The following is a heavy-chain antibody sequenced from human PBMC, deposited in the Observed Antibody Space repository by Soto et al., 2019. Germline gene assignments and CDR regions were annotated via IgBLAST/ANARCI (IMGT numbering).Heavy chain of an antibody. D-gene: IGHD3-9*01. V-gene: IGHV1-18*01. CDR2: ISAYDGRT. Sequence: QVQLVQSGAEVKKPGASVKVSCKASGFTFNNYYIHWVRQAPGQGLEWVGSISAYDGRTGFAQKVQGRATINTDTSTSTAYMKLRSLTSDDTAVYYCARETDWAYFPHWGQGTLVTVSS. CDR3: ARETDWAYFPH. CDR1: GFTFNNYY. J-gene: IGHJ1*01.